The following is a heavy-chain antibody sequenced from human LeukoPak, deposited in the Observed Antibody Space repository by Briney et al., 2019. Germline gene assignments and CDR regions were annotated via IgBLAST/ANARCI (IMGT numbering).Heavy chain of an antibody. CDR2: ISYDVIET. CDR1: GFTSRSSG. Sequence: GGSLRLSCADSGFTSRSSGMHWVRQAPGKGLEWVARISYDVIETNYADSVHGRFSISRDTSKNTVYLQMNSLRTEDTAVYYCATEAGCSGTSCLALDHWGQGTLVIVSS. V-gene: IGHV3-30*03. CDR3: ATEAGCSGTSCLALDH. D-gene: IGHD2-2*01. J-gene: IGHJ4*02.